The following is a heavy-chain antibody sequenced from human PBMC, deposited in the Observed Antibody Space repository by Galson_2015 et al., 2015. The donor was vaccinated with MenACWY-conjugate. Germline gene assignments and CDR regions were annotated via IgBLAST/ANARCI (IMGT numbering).Heavy chain of an antibody. CDR2: ISSRDGST. Sequence: SLRLSCAASGFIFSSYAMSWVRQAPGKGLEWVSAISSRDGSTYYADSVKGRFTVSRDNSKNTLYLQMNSLRAEDTAVYYCAKDRVVAPRGAYDRSGCDYWGQGSLVTVSS. V-gene: IGHV3-23*01. CDR1: GFIFSSYA. J-gene: IGHJ4*02. CDR3: AKDRVVAPRGAYDRSGCDY. D-gene: IGHD3-22*01.